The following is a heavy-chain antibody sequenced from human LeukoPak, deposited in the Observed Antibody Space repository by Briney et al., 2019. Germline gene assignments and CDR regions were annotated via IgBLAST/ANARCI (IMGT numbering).Heavy chain of an antibody. CDR1: GGSISSSSYY. D-gene: IGHD6-19*01. Sequence: PSETLSLTCTVSGGSISSSSYYWGWIRQPPGKGLEWIGEINHSGSTNYNPSLKSRVTISVDTSKNQFSLKLSSVTAADTAVYYCARGRFNRIAVAGTVSFDPWGQGTLVTVSS. CDR3: ARGRFNRIAVAGTVSFDP. V-gene: IGHV4-39*07. J-gene: IGHJ5*02. CDR2: INHSGST.